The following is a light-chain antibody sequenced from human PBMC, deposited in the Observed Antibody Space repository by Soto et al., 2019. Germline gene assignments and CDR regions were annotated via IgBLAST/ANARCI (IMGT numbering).Light chain of an antibody. CDR2: DDR. V-gene: IGLV3-21*02. CDR3: QVWLGV. CDR1: NIGIKS. Sequence: SYELTQPPSLSVAPGQTARITCGGNNIGIKSVHWYQQKPGQAPVLVVYDDRDRPSGIPERFSGSNSGNTATLTISRVEAGDEADYYCQVWLGVFGGGTQLTVL. J-gene: IGLJ3*02.